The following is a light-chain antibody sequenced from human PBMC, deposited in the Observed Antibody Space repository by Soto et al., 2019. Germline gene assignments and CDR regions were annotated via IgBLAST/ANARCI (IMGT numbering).Light chain of an antibody. CDR3: MQATHWPRT. V-gene: IGKV2-30*01. Sequence: DVVMPQSPLSLPVTLGQPASISCRSSESLVYRDGNTYLNWFQQRPGQAPRRLIYKVSDRDSGVPGRFSGSGSGTDCTLKISGVEAEDFGLYYCMQATHWPRTVGQGTKVDTK. CDR1: ESLVYRDGNTY. J-gene: IGKJ1*01. CDR2: KVS.